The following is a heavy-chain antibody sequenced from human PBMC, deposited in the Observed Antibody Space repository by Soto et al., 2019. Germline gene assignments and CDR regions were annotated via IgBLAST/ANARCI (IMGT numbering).Heavy chain of an antibody. J-gene: IGHJ4*02. CDR2: IYYSGST. V-gene: IGHV4-59*01. D-gene: IGHD1-26*01. CDR1: GGSISSYY. CDR3: ASVRTNSGRIDY. Sequence: SETLSLTCTVSGGSISSYYWSWIRQPPGKGLEWIGYIYYSGSTNYNPSLKSRVTISVDTSKNQFSLKLSSVTAADTAVYYCASVRTNSGRIDYWGQGTLVTVSS.